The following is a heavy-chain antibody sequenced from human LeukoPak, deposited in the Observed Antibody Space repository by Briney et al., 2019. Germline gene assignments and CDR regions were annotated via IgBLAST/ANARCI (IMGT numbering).Heavy chain of an antibody. Sequence: GGSRRLSCAASGFTSSSYGMHWVRQAPGKGLEWVAFIRYDGSNKYYADSVKGRFTISRDNSKNTLYLQMNSLRAEDTAVYYCARMNDYGDYTFDYWGQGTLVTVSS. CDR3: ARMNDYGDYTFDY. CDR1: GFTSSSYG. J-gene: IGHJ4*02. D-gene: IGHD4-17*01. CDR2: IRYDGSNK. V-gene: IGHV3-30*02.